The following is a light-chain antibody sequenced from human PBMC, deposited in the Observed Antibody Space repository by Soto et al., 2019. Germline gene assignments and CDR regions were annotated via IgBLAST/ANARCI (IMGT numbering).Light chain of an antibody. Sequence: QPVLTQPPSASGTPGQGVTISCSGSSSNIGSNTVNWYQQFPGTAPKLLIYSNNQRPSGVPDRFSGSKSGTSASLAISGLQPEDEADFYCATWDDSLNALFFGGGTKVTVL. CDR3: ATWDDSLNALF. CDR1: SSNIGSNT. CDR2: SNN. V-gene: IGLV1-44*01. J-gene: IGLJ2*01.